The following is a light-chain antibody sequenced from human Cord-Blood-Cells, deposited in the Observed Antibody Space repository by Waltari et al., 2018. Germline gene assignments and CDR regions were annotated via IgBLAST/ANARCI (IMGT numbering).Light chain of an antibody. CDR3: QSYDSSLSGYV. J-gene: IGLJ1*01. CDR1: SSNIGAGYD. Sequence: QSVLTQPPSVSGAPGQRVTISCTGSSSNIGAGYDVHWYQQLPGTVPKLLIYGNSNRPSGVPDRFSGSKSVTSASLAITGLQAEDEADYYCQSYDSSLSGYVFGTGTKVTVL. CDR2: GNS. V-gene: IGLV1-40*01.